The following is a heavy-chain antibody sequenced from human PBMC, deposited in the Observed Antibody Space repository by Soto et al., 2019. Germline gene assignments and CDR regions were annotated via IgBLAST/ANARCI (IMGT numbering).Heavy chain of an antibody. CDR1: GFTFTRSD. CDR2: ISSSGYTT. V-gene: IGHV3-23*01. J-gene: IGHJ4*02. Sequence: GGSLRLSCAASGFTFTRSDMTGVRQAPGKGLEWVAGISSSGYTTNYADSVEGRFTISRDNSKNTLYLQMNSLRAEDTAVYFCAKESVQRFFNYWGQGTPVTVSS. CDR3: AKESVQRFFNY.